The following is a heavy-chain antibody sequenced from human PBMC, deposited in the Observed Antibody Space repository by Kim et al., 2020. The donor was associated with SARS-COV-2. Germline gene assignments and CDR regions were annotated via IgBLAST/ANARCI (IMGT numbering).Heavy chain of an antibody. CDR1: GFTFSSYG. V-gene: IGHV3-30*18. CDR3: AKLGGNSWADY. D-gene: IGHD2-21*01. J-gene: IGHJ4*02. Sequence: GGSLRLSCAASGFTFSSYGMHWVLQAPGKGLEWVAVISYDGSNKYYADSVKGQFTISRDNSKNTLYLQMNSLRAEDTAVYYCAKLGGNSWADYWGQGTLVTVSS. CDR2: ISYDGSNK.